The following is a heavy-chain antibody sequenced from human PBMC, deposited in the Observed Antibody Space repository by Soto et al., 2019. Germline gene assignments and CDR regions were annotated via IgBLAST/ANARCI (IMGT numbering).Heavy chain of an antibody. CDR1: GHTLTELS. D-gene: IGHD1-1*01. J-gene: IGHJ4*02. V-gene: IGHV1-24*01. CDR2: FDPEDGET. Sequence: QVQLVQSGAEVKKPGASVKVSCKVSGHTLTELSMHWARQAPGKGLEWMGGFDPEDGETISAQKFQGRVTMTEDTSTDSTCLELSSLRSEDTAVYYCAAGGTRWLHSPFDYWGQGTLVTISS. CDR3: AAGGTRWLHSPFDY.